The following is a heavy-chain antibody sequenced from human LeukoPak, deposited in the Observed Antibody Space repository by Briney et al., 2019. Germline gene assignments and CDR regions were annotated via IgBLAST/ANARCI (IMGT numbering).Heavy chain of an antibody. CDR2: NIDGTT. Sequence: QSGGSLRLPCAASGFIVSHNYMTWVRQAPGKGLEWTSVNIDGTTYYADSVKGRFTISRDQANNTLYLQMNTLRDEDTAVYYCARGPRYSFYWGQGTLVSVSS. J-gene: IGHJ4*02. D-gene: IGHD6-13*01. CDR1: GFIVSHNY. CDR3: ARGPRYSFY. V-gene: IGHV3-53*01.